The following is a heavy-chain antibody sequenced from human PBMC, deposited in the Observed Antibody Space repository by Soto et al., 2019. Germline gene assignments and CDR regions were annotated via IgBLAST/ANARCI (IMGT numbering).Heavy chain of an antibody. CDR3: ARDFRLGYCISTSCPPAFDY. D-gene: IGHD2-2*01. Sequence: EASVKVSCKASGGTFSSYAISWVRQAPGQGLEWMGGIIPIFGTANYAQKFQGRVTITADESTSTAYMELSSLRSEDTAVYYCARDFRLGYCISTSCPPAFDYWGQGTLVTVSS. CDR2: IIPIFGTA. CDR1: GGTFSSYA. V-gene: IGHV1-69*13. J-gene: IGHJ4*02.